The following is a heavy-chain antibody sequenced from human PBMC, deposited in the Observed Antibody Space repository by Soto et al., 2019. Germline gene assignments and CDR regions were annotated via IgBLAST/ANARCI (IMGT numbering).Heavy chain of an antibody. CDR2: IYYSGST. J-gene: IGHJ6*02. D-gene: IGHD2-2*01. Sequence: SETLSLTCTVSGGSISSYYWSWIRQPPGKGLEWIGYIYYSGSTNYNPSLKSRVTISVDTSKNQFSLKLSSVTAADTAVYYCARGLRGFCSSTSCPRGSYYYGMDVWGQGTTVTVSS. CDR1: GGSISSYY. CDR3: ARGLRGFCSSTSCPRGSYYYGMDV. V-gene: IGHV4-59*01.